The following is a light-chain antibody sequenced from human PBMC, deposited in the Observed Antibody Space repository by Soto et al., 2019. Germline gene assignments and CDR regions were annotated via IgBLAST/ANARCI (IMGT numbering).Light chain of an antibody. J-gene: IGKJ1*01. CDR3: QHYDVWPLT. Sequence: EIVLTQSPATLSVSPGGGATLSCRASQSVSSHLAWYQQKPGQGPRLLIYDASTRATGIPARFSGSGSGTEFTLTVSSLQSEDFGVYYCQHYDVWPLTFGQGTKV. V-gene: IGKV3-15*01. CDR2: DAS. CDR1: QSVSSH.